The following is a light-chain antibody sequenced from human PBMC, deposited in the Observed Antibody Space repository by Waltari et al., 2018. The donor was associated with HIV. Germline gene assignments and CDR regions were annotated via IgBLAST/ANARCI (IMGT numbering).Light chain of an antibody. Sequence: DIQLTQSPSFLSASVGDRVTVACRASQDISDFLAWYQQKPGIAPRLLIYDASTLYTGVPSRFRGSGSGTEFTLTISSLQPEDFASYYCQLLHTFPLTFGGGTKV. J-gene: IGKJ4*01. CDR2: DAS. V-gene: IGKV1-9*01. CDR3: QLLHTFPLT. CDR1: QDISDF.